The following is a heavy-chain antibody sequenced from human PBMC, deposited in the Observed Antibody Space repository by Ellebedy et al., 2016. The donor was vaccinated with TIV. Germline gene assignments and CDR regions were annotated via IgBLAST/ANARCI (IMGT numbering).Heavy chain of an antibody. CDR1: GGSMRSSHW. J-gene: IGHJ5*02. CDR3: ARHRQHSNSWSKQYNWFDP. V-gene: IGHV4-4*02. D-gene: IGHD6-13*01. CDR2: IYHSGNT. Sequence: SETLSLTCAVSGGSMRSSHWWSWVRQSPEKGLEWLGEIYHSGNTNYNPSLKSRVTISIDTSKNWFSLNLNSVTAADTAVYYCARHRQHSNSWSKQYNWFDPWGQGTLVTVSS.